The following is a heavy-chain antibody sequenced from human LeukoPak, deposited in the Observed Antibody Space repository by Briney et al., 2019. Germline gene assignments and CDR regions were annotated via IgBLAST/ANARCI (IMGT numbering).Heavy chain of an antibody. D-gene: IGHD3-22*01. CDR1: GYTFTSYD. J-gene: IGHJ1*01. V-gene: IGHV1-8*02. Sequence: ASVKVSRKASGYTFTSYDINWLRQAPAQGLEWMGLMNPYSGNTDYAQKFQGRVTMTIDTSISTASMDLNRLRSDDAAVYYCARAAYDSSAYEYFQHWGQGTLVTVSS. CDR2: MNPYSGNT. CDR3: ARAAYDSSAYEYFQH.